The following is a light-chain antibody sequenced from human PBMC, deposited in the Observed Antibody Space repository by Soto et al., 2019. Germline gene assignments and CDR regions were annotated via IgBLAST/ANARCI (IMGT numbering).Light chain of an antibody. Sequence: TQSPVALSLSPAKRTTLPCRASQSVGSNLAWYQQKPGQAPRLLIYDASTRATGIPARFSGSGSGTQFTLTINGLQSEDFAVYCCQQYNTCLRTFGQGTKVDIK. CDR2: DAS. V-gene: IGKV3-15*01. CDR1: QSVGSN. J-gene: IGKJ1*01. CDR3: QQYNTCLRT.